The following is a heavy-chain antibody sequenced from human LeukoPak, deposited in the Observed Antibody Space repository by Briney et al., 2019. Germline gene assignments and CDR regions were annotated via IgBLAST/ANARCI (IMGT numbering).Heavy chain of an antibody. J-gene: IGHJ4*02. CDR1: GGSISSGGYY. Sequence: SQTLSLTCTVSGGSISSGGYYWSWIRQHPGKGLKWIGHIYYSGSTYYNPSLKSRVTISVDTSKNQFSLKLSSVTAADTAVYYCARGSSGYYDILTAHPPLLWGQGTLVTVSS. D-gene: IGHD3-9*01. CDR2: IYYSGST. V-gene: IGHV4-31*03. CDR3: ARGSSGYYDILTAHPPLL.